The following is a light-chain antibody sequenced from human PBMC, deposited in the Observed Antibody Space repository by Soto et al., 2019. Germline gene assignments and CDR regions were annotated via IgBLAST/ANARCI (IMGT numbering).Light chain of an antibody. J-gene: IGKJ1*01. CDR2: GAS. V-gene: IGKV3-20*01. Sequence: EIVLTQSPGTLSLSPGERATLSCRASQSVRNNYLAWYQQKPGQAPRLLIYGASSRATGIPDRFSGSGSGTAFSLTISRLEPPDFAVYYCHQYDSTPLTFGQGTKLEIK. CDR1: QSVRNNY. CDR3: HQYDSTPLT.